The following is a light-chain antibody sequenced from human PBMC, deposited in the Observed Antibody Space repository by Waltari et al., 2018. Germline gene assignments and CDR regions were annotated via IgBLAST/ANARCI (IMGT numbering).Light chain of an antibody. CDR3: AAWDVRLNAVV. CDR1: NSNIGSKP. J-gene: IGLJ2*01. Sequence: QSVLTQPPSASGTPGQTVTISCSGSNSNIGSKPVCWYQQLPGSAPKLLIHGNDRRPSGVPDRFSGSKSGTSASLAITGLQSEDEADYHCAAWDVRLNAVVFGGGTKLTVL. V-gene: IGLV1-44*01. CDR2: GND.